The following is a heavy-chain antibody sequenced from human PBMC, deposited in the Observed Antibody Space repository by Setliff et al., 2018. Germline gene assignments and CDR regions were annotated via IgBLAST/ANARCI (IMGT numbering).Heavy chain of an antibody. V-gene: IGHV4-59*11. J-gene: IGHJ6*02. Sequence: SETLSLTCTVSGGSITSHYWSWIRQPPGKGLEWIGYIYYSGSTYYSPSLKSRVTISVDTSKNQFSLKLSSVTAADTAVYYCARKKTVYWYYGMDVWGQGTTVTVSS. CDR1: GGSITSHY. D-gene: IGHD2-15*01. CDR2: IYYSGST. CDR3: ARKKTVYWYYGMDV.